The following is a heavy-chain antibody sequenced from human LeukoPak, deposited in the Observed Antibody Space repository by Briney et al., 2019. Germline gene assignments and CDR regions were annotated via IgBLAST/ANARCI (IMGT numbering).Heavy chain of an antibody. V-gene: IGHV3-23*01. CDR2: ISGSGGDT. D-gene: IGHD3-10*01. CDR1: GFTFSNYA. Sequence: GESLRLSCAASGFTFSNYAMSWVRQAPGKGLEWVSSISGSGGDTYYADSMEGRFSISRDNSKNTLYLQITSLRAEDTAVYYCAKGRSGTYYLHDYWGQGTLVTVSS. CDR3: AKGRSGTYYLHDY. J-gene: IGHJ4*02.